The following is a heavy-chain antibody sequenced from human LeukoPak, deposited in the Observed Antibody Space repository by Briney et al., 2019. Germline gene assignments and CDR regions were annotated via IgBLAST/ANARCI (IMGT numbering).Heavy chain of an antibody. V-gene: IGHV3-7*03. Sequence: GESLRLSCAASGFTLCSYSMNWVRQAPGKGLEWVASINHNGNVNYYVDSVKGRFTISRDNAKNSLYLQMSNLRAEDTAVYFCARGGGLDVWGQGATVTVSS. J-gene: IGHJ6*02. CDR2: INHNGNVN. CDR3: ARGGGLDV. CDR1: GFTLCSYS. D-gene: IGHD3-16*01.